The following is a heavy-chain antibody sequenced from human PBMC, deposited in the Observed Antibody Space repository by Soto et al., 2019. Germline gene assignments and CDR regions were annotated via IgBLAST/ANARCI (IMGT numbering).Heavy chain of an antibody. CDR2: ISGSSSYI. V-gene: IGHV3-21*01. Sequence: EVQVVESGGGLVKPGGSLRLSCAASGFTFSNYNINWVRQAPGKGLEWVSSISGSSSYIYYADSVKGRFTISRDNVKNSVYLQINSLRAEDTAVYYCARGGYDPLTGLDYWGQGTLVTVSS. CDR1: GFTFSNYN. J-gene: IGHJ4*02. D-gene: IGHD3-9*01. CDR3: ARGGYDPLTGLDY.